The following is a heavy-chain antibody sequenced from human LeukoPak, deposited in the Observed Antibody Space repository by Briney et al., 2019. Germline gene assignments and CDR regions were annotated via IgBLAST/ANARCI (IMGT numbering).Heavy chain of an antibody. V-gene: IGHV4-4*02. CDR3: ARDCSGGSCPLHY. Sequence: PSETLSLTCAVSGGPISSSNWWSWVRQPPGKGLEWIGEIYHSGSTNYNPSLKSRVTISVDKSKNQFSLKLSSVTAADTAVYYCARDCSGGSCPLHYWGQGTLVTVSS. J-gene: IGHJ4*02. CDR2: IYHSGST. CDR1: GGPISSSNW. D-gene: IGHD2-15*01.